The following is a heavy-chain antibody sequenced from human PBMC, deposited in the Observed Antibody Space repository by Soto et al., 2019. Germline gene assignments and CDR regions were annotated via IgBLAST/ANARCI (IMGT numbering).Heavy chain of an antibody. CDR1: GFTFSGHA. J-gene: IGHJ4*02. Sequence: EVQLLESGGDLVQPGGSLRLSCAASGFTFSGHAMSWVRQVPGEGLEWVSSISGTGGGTYYADSVRGRFTISRDKSKTTLYLQTNSLRAEDTAVYYCAKERAYDSGSRPDYWGQGTLVTVSP. V-gene: IGHV3-23*01. CDR3: AKERAYDSGSRPDY. CDR2: ISGTGGGT. D-gene: IGHD3-10*01.